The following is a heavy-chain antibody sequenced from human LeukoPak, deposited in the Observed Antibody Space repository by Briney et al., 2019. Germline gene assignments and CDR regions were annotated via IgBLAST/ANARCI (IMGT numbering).Heavy chain of an antibody. CDR3: AKDPYDYYDSSGYYYEPYFDY. Sequence: SCKASGYTFTSYGISWVRQAPGKGLEWVSAISGSGGSTYYADSVKGRFTISRDNSKNTLYLQMNSLRAEDTAVYYCAKDPYDYYDSSGYYYEPYFDYWGQGTLVTVSS. J-gene: IGHJ4*02. D-gene: IGHD3-22*01. CDR2: ISGSGGST. V-gene: IGHV3-23*01. CDR1: GYTFTSYG.